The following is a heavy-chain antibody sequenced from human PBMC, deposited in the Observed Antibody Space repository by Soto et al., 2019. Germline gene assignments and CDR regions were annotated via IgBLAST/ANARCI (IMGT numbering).Heavy chain of an antibody. CDR3: AKDDEYRRRGVGYQFDY. V-gene: IGHV3-23*01. Sequence: PGGSLRLSCAASGFTFTSYAMSWVRQAPGKGLEWVSAISGSGGSTYYADSVKGRFTISRDKSKNTLDLQMNSLRAEDTAVYYCAKDDEYRRRGVGYQFDYWGQGTLVTVSS. D-gene: IGHD6-6*01. CDR2: ISGSGGST. J-gene: IGHJ4*02. CDR1: GFTFTSYA.